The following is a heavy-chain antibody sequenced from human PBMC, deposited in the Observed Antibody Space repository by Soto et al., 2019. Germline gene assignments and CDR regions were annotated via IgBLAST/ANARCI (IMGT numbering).Heavy chain of an antibody. CDR2: IIPIFGNT. D-gene: IGHD5-12*01. CDR3: ARRLGYNRFGY. CDR1: VYTFTSYV. J-gene: IGHJ4*02. V-gene: IGHV1-8*02. Sequence: ASVKVSCKASVYTFTSYVISWVRQAPGQGLEWMGGIIPIFGNTGYAQKFQGRITMTRNTPISTAYMELSSLRSEDTAVYYCARRLGYNRFGYWGQGTLVTVPS.